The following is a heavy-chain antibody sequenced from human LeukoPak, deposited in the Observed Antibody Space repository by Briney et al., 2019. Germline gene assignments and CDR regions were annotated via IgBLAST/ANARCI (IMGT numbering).Heavy chain of an antibody. Sequence: SVKVACKASGGTFSSYAISWVRQAPGQGLEWMGGIIPIFGTANYAQKFQGRVTITADESTSTAYMELSSLRSEDTAVYYCALYYYGSGSYYTPFDYWGQGTLVTVSS. V-gene: IGHV1-69*01. D-gene: IGHD3-10*01. CDR1: GGTFSSYA. J-gene: IGHJ4*02. CDR2: IIPIFGTA. CDR3: ALYYYGSGSYYTPFDY.